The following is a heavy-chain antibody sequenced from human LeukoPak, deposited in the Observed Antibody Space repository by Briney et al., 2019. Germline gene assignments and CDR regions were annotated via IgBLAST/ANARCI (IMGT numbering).Heavy chain of an antibody. D-gene: IGHD3-22*01. CDR3: VRAVEYYYDSSGYAVDY. CDR2: ISSSSSNI. V-gene: IGHV3-21*01. CDR1: GFTFARYS. Sequence: GGSLRLSCAASGFTFARYSMNWVRQAPGKGLQWVSSISSSSSNIYYADSVTGRFTISRDNAKNSLYLQMNSLRAEDTAVYYCVRAVEYYYDSSGYAVDYWGQGTLVTVSS. J-gene: IGHJ4*02.